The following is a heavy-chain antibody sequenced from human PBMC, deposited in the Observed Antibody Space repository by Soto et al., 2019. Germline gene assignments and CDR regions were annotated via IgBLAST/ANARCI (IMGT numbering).Heavy chain of an antibody. CDR2: INHSGST. D-gene: IGHD3-10*01. V-gene: IGHV4-34*01. Sequence: PSETLSLTCAIYGGSFSYYYWSWIRQSPGKGLEWIGEINHSGSTNYNPSLKSRVAISMDTSKNQFSLKLNSVTAADTAVFYCASRMGSGRYYFDYWGQGTLVTSPQ. CDR1: GGSFSYYY. J-gene: IGHJ4*02. CDR3: ASRMGSGRYYFDY.